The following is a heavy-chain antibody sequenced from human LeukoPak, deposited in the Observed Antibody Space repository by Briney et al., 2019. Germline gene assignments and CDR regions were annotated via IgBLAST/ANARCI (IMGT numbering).Heavy chain of an antibody. Sequence: PEILSLTCAVSGGSISSSNWWSWVRQPPGKGLEWIGEIYHSGSTNYNPSLKSRVTISVDKSKNQFSLKLSSVTAADTAVYYCARAFYSSSWFLDYWGQGTLVSVSS. J-gene: IGHJ4*02. CDR2: IYHSGST. CDR1: GGSISSSNW. CDR3: ARAFYSSSWFLDY. V-gene: IGHV4-4*03. D-gene: IGHD6-13*01.